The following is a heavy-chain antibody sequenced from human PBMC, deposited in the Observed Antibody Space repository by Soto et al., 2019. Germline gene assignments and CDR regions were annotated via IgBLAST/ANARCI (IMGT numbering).Heavy chain of an antibody. V-gene: IGHV4-34*01. D-gene: IGHD2-2*02. J-gene: IGHJ5*02. CDR2: INHSGST. CDR3: ARGYCSSTSCYIRGGWFDP. Sequence: SETLSLTCAVYGGSFSGYYWSWIRQPPGKGLEWIGEINHSGSTNYNPSLKSRVTISVDTSKNQFPLKLSSVTAADTAVYYCARGYCSSTSCYIRGGWFDPWGQGTLVTVSS. CDR1: GGSFSGYY.